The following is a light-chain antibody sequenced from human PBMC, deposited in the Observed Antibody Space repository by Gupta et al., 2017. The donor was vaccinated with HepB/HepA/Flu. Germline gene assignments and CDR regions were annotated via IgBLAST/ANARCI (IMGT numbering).Light chain of an antibody. V-gene: IGKV1-9*01. CDR2: AAS. CDR1: QDITSY. J-gene: IGKJ5*01. CDR3: QQVNSSPLT. Sequence: DIQLTQSPSFLSASVGDRVTITCRASQDITSYLIWYQQKPGKAPNLLIYAASTLEGGVPSRFSGSGSGTEFTLTINSRQPEDFANYYCQQVNSSPLTFGQGTQLDIK.